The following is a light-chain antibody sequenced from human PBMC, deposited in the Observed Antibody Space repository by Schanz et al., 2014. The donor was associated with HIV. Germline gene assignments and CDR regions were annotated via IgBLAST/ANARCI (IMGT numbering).Light chain of an antibody. CDR2: GVT. CDR1: SSDIGGYNY. J-gene: IGLJ1*01. V-gene: IGLV2-14*03. CDR3: SSYSSEGSPYV. Sequence: QSALTQPASVSGSPGQSITISCTGTSSDIGGYNYVSWSQQTPGKAPKLMIYGVTDRPSGASNRFSGSKSGNTASLTISGLQAEDEADYYCSSYSSEGSPYVIGTGTKLTVL.